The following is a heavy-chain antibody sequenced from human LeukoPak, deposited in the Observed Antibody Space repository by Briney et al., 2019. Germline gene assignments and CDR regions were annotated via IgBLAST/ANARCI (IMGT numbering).Heavy chain of an antibody. CDR3: ARGDVYYYDSSGYGY. CDR2: ISYDGSNK. D-gene: IGHD3-22*01. Sequence: GGSLRLFCAASGFTFSSYAMHWVRQAPGKGLEWVAVISYDGSNKYYADSVKGRFTISRDNSKNTLYLQMNSLRAEDTAVYYCARGDVYYYDSSGYGYWGQGTLVTVSS. J-gene: IGHJ4*02. V-gene: IGHV3-30-3*01. CDR1: GFTFSSYA.